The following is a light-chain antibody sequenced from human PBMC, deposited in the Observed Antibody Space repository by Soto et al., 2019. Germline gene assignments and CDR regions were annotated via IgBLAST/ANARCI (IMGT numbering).Light chain of an antibody. V-gene: IGKV3-20*01. CDR3: QQYENSPLT. CDR1: QSVGSSF. CDR2: RTS. Sequence: EIVLTQSPDTLSLSPGERATLSCRASQSVGSSFLAWYQQKPCQAPRLLLYRTSTRATGIPDRFTGSGSGTDFTLTISRLEPEDFAVYYCQQYENSPLTFGGGTKVEIK. J-gene: IGKJ4*01.